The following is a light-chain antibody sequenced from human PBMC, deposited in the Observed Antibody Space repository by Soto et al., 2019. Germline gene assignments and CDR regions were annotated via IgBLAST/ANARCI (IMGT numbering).Light chain of an antibody. Sequence: EIVLTQSPGTLSLSPGERATLSCRASQSVSSSYLAWYQQKTGQAPRLLIYGASSRAPGIPDRFSGSGSGTDFTLTISRLEPEDFAVYYCQQYGSSVYTFGQGTKLEIK. J-gene: IGKJ2*01. CDR3: QQYGSSVYT. CDR2: GAS. CDR1: QSVSSSY. V-gene: IGKV3-20*01.